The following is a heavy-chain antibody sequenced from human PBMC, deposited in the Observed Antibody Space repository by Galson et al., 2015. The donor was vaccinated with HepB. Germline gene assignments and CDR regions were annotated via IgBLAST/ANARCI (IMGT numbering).Heavy chain of an antibody. J-gene: IGHJ5*01. Sequence: SVKVSCKASGDTFSSYAISWVRQAPGQGLEWMGGVIPIFAKAKYALKFQGRVTITADKSTNTAFMELSSLRSEDTAVYYCASANDFWSGYRDAGTSRWFDSWGQGTPVTVSS. D-gene: IGHD3-3*01. CDR3: ASANDFWSGYRDAGTSRWFDS. V-gene: IGHV1-69*06. CDR2: VIPIFAKA. CDR1: GDTFSSYA.